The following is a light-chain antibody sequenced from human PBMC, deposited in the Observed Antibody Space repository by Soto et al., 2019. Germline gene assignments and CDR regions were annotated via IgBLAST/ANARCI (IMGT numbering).Light chain of an antibody. CDR2: DAS. Sequence: EIVLTQSPATLSLSPGERATLSCRASQSVSSYLAWYQQKPGQAPRLLIYDASNRATGIPARFSGSGSGTDFILTISSLEPEDFAVYYCQQLSNWPITFGPGTKVDIK. J-gene: IGKJ3*01. CDR1: QSVSSY. CDR3: QQLSNWPIT. V-gene: IGKV3-11*01.